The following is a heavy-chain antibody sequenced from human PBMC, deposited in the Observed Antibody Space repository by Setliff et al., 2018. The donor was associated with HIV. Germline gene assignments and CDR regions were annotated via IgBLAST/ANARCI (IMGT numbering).Heavy chain of an antibody. Sequence: SVKVSCKASGGTFNSYAINWVRQAPGQGLEWMGGIIPVFGTANYAQNFQGRVTITADESTSTAYMELSSLRSEDPAVYYCARGMYSSGWYDAFDIWGQGTMVTVSS. CDR3: ARGMYSSGWYDAFDI. D-gene: IGHD6-19*01. J-gene: IGHJ3*02. CDR2: IIPVFGTA. V-gene: IGHV1-69*13. CDR1: GGTFNSYA.